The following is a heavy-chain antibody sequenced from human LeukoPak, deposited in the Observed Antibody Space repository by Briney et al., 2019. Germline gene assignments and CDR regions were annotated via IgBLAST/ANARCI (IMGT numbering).Heavy chain of an antibody. CDR3: ARTPVGYGQGGTYYYYYYMDV. Sequence: PGGSLSLSCAASGFSVSSNYMSWVRQAPGKGLEWVSAISGSGGSTYYADSVKGRFTISRDNSKNTLYLQMNSLRAEDTAVYYCARTPVGYGQGGTYYYYYYMDVWGRGTTVTVSS. CDR1: GFSVSSNY. CDR2: ISGSGGST. V-gene: IGHV3-23*01. J-gene: IGHJ6*03. D-gene: IGHD3-16*01.